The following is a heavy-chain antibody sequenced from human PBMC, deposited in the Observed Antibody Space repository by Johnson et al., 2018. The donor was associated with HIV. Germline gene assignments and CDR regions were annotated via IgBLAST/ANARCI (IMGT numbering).Heavy chain of an antibody. J-gene: IGHJ3*01. D-gene: IGHD3-3*01. CDR1: GFTFSRYT. CDR3: ARVGGYDFWSGYYREGPAARDDTFDF. Sequence: VQLVESGGGVVQPGRSLRLSCAASGFTFSRYTMHWVRQAPGKGLEWVAVISYDGSNKYYADSVKGRFTISRDNSKNTVYLQMNSLRAEDTAVYYGARVGGYDFWSGYYREGPAARDDTFDFWGQGTMVTVSS. V-gene: IGHV3-30*04. CDR2: ISYDGSNK.